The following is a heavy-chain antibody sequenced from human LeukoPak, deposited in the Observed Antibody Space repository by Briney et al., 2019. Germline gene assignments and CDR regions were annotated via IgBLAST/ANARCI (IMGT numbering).Heavy chain of an antibody. J-gene: IGHJ5*02. Sequence: SETLSLTCTVSGGSISSSSYYRGWIRQPPGKGLEWIGSIYYRGSTYYNPSLKSRVTISVDTSKNQFSLKLSSVTAADTAVYYCARLQRITMIVVDPWGQGTLVTVSS. CDR2: IYYRGST. CDR1: GGSISSSSYY. CDR3: ARLQRITMIVVDP. D-gene: IGHD3-22*01. V-gene: IGHV4-39*01.